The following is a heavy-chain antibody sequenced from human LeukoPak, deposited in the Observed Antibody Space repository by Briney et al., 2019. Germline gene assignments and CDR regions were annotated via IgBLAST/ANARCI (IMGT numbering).Heavy chain of an antibody. D-gene: IGHD3-3*01. CDR2: ISSGSSYI. CDR1: GFTFSSYM. CDR3: AIAVDSISGTGDTFDI. Sequence: GGSLRLSCAASGFTFSSYMGTWVRQAPGKGLEWVSSISSGSSYIYYEDSVKGRFTISRDNGKNSLYLQMSSLRAEDTAVYYCAIAVDSISGTGDTFDIRGQGTMVTVSS. V-gene: IGHV3-21*01. J-gene: IGHJ3*02.